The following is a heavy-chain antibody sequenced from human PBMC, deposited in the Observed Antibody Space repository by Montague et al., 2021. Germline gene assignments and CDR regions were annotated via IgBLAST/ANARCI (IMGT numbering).Heavy chain of an antibody. V-gene: IGHV4-31*03. CDR3: ARGRLATGDFDY. J-gene: IGHJ4*02. D-gene: IGHD6-13*01. CDR2: MYYSGST. Sequence: TLSLTCTVSGDSLSSVGYSWTWICQHPGKGLEWIGYMYYSGSTYYNPSLKSRVTISGDTSKNHFSLRLTSVTAADTAVYYCARGRLATGDFDYWGQGTLVTVSS. CDR1: GDSLSSVGYS.